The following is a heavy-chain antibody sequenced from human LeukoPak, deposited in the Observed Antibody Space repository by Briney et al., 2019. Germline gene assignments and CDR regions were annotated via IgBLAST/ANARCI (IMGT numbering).Heavy chain of an antibody. V-gene: IGHV3-48*01. Sequence: GGSLRLSCAASGFTFSSYWMNWARQAPGKGLEWVSHISGGSPVIDYADSVKGRFTISRENAKNSLYLQMNSLRAEDTAVYYCAKVCCSGGLLYYFDSWGQGTLVTVSS. D-gene: IGHD2-15*01. CDR2: ISGGSPVI. J-gene: IGHJ4*02. CDR3: AKVCCSGGLLYYFDS. CDR1: GFTFSSYW.